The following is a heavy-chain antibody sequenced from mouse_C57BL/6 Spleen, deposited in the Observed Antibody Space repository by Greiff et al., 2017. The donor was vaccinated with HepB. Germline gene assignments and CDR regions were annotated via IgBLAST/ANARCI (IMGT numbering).Heavy chain of an antibody. D-gene: IGHD2-10*02. V-gene: IGHV1-52*01. CDR3: ARLVWGNYLDY. CDR2: IDPSDSET. J-gene: IGHJ2*01. Sequence: QVQLKQPGAELVRPGSSVKLSCKASGYTFTSYWMHWVKQRPIQGLEWIGNIDPSDSETHYNQKFKDKATLTVDKSSSTAYMQLSSLTSEDSAVYYCARLVWGNYLDYWGQGTTLTVSS. CDR1: GYTFTSYW.